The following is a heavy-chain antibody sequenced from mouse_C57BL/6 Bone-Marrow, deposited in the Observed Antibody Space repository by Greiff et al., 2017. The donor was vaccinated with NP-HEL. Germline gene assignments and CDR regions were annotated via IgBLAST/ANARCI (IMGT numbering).Heavy chain of an antibody. CDR2: IDPENGDT. CDR1: GFNITDDY. V-gene: IGHV14-4*01. Sequence: VQLQQSGAELVRPGASVKLSCTASGFNITDDYMHWVKQRPEQGLEWIGWIDPENGDTEYASKFQGKATITADTSSNTAYLQLSSLTSEDTAVYYCTLYDGYYNAMDYWGQGTSVTVSS. D-gene: IGHD2-3*01. CDR3: TLYDGYYNAMDY. J-gene: IGHJ4*01.